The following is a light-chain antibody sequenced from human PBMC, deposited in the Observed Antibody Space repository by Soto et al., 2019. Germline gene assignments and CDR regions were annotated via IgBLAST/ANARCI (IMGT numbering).Light chain of an antibody. V-gene: IGKV3-15*01. CDR1: QSVSSN. Sequence: EIVMTQSPATLSVSPGERATLSCRASQSVSSNLAWYQQKPGQAPSLLIYGASTRATGIPARCSGSGSGTEFTLTITSLQSEDFAIYYCQQYSNWPPEYTFGQGTKLEIK. CDR2: GAS. CDR3: QQYSNWPPEYT. J-gene: IGKJ2*01.